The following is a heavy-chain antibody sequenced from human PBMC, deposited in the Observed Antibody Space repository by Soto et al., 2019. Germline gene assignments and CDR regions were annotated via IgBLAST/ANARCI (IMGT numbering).Heavy chain of an antibody. D-gene: IGHD6-25*01. V-gene: IGHV1-2*02. CDR2: IYPNTETT. CDR1: GYSFSGYY. Sequence: ASVKVSCKASGYSFSGYYIQWVRQAPGQGPEWLGWIYPNTETTDSSKKFQGRVTMTSDMSTRAVYMELRDLRSDDTAVYYCVSLQTSGWPGVNWGQGTLVTVSS. CDR3: VSLQTSGWPGVN. J-gene: IGHJ4*02.